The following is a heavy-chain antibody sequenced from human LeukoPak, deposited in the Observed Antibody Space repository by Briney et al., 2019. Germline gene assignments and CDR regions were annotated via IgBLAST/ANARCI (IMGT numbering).Heavy chain of an antibody. CDR2: ISSNGGST. Sequence: GGSLRLSCAASGFTFSSYAMHWVRQAPGKGLEYVSAISSNGGSTYYANSVKGRFTISRDNSKNTLYLQMGSLRAEDMAVYYCARSSRYFDWLPCCWGQGTLVTVSS. J-gene: IGHJ4*02. CDR1: GFTFSSYA. D-gene: IGHD3-9*01. CDR3: ARSSRYFDWLPCC. V-gene: IGHV3-64*01.